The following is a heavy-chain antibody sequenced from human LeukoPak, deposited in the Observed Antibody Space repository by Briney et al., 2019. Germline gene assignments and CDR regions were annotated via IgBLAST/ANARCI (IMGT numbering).Heavy chain of an antibody. V-gene: IGHV3-21*01. CDR2: ISSGSNYI. CDR3: ARVGCSSTSCYRGWDDAFDI. Sequence: GGSLRLSCAASGFTFSSYTMNWVRQAPGKGLEWVSSISSGSNYIYYADSLKGRFTISRDNAKNSLYLQMNSLRAEGTAVYYCARVGCSSTSCYRGWDDAFDIWGQGTMVTVSS. J-gene: IGHJ3*02. D-gene: IGHD2-2*02. CDR1: GFTFSSYT.